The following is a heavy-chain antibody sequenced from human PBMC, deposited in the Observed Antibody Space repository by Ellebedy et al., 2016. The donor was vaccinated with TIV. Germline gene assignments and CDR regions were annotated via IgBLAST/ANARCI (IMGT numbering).Heavy chain of an antibody. CDR3: ARDQGWAVAGTTRFDY. D-gene: IGHD6-19*01. CDR2: IKQAGSET. CDR1: GFTFSSYW. J-gene: IGHJ4*02. V-gene: IGHV3-7*01. Sequence: PGGSLRLSCAASGFTFSSYWMSWVRQAPGKGLEWVASIKQAGSETRYVDSVKGRFTISRDNVKNLLYLQLSSLRAEDTAVYYCARDQGWAVAGTTRFDYWGQGTLVTVSS.